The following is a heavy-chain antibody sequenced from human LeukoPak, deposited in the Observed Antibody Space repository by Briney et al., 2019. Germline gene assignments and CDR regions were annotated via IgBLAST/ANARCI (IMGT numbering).Heavy chain of an antibody. V-gene: IGHV3-23*01. CDR2: ISGSGGST. CDR1: GFTFSSYA. CDR3: AKGLRPYYYDSSGYYSPLDY. D-gene: IGHD3-22*01. J-gene: IGHJ4*02. Sequence: PGGSLRLSCAASGFTFSSYAMSWVRQAPGKGLEWVSAISGSGGSTYYADSVKGRFTISRDNSKNTLYLQMNSLRAEDTAVYYRAKGLRPYYYDSSGYYSPLDYWGQGTLVTVSS.